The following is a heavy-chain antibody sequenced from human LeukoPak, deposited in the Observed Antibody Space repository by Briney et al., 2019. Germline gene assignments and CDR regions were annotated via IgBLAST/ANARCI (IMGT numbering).Heavy chain of an antibody. J-gene: IGHJ4*02. D-gene: IGHD2-2*01. CDR2: MSHDGSTK. CDR1: GFTFSSYT. Sequence: SGSSLRLSCAASGFTFSSYTMHWVRQAPGNGLEWVAVMSHDGSTKYYADSVKGRFTISRDNSETTLYLQMNSLRAEDTAVYYCARGPLCSSTSCSNPRDFDYWGQGTLVTVSS. V-gene: IGHV3-30-3*01. CDR3: ARGPLCSSTSCSNPRDFDY.